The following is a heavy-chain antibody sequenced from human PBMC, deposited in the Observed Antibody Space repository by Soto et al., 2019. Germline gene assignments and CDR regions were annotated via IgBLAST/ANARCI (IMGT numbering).Heavy chain of an antibody. CDR3: ARLTLAQDSSGYHIFDY. D-gene: IGHD3-22*01. Sequence: SETLSLTCAVSGGSISSGGYSWSWIRQPPGKGLEWIGYIYHSGSTYYNPSLKSRVTISVDRSKNQFSLKLSSVTASDSAMYYCARLTLAQDSSGYHIFDYWGLGTLVTVSS. CDR1: GGSISSGGYS. CDR2: IYHSGST. J-gene: IGHJ4*02. V-gene: IGHV4-30-2*01.